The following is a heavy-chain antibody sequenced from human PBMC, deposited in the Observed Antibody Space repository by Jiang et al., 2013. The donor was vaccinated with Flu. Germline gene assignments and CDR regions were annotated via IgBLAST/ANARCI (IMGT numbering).Heavy chain of an antibody. Sequence: VQLLESGGGLVKPGGSLRLSCAASGFTFSNAWMNWVRQAPGKGLEWVGRIKSKTDGGTTDYAAPVKGRFTVSRDDSRNTAYLQMNSLKVEDTAVYYCTRYPYGRTHLGWFDPWGQGTLVTVSS. CDR3: TRYPYGRTHLGWFDP. D-gene: IGHD2-15*01. CDR2: IKSKTDGGTT. J-gene: IGHJ5*02. CDR1: GFTFSNAW. V-gene: IGHV3-15*07.